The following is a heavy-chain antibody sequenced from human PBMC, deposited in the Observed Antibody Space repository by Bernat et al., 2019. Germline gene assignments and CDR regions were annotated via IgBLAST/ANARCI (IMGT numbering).Heavy chain of an antibody. CDR2: IYPGDSDT. V-gene: IGHV5-51*01. D-gene: IGHD6-13*01. Sequence: EVQLMQSGAEVKKPGESLKISCKGSGYSFSSYWIGWVRQMPGKGLEWMGIIYPGDSDTRYSPSFQGQVIISADKSISTAYLQWSSLKASDTAMYYCARHQYSSSWYGGWFDPWGQGTLVTVSS. J-gene: IGHJ5*02. CDR3: ARHQYSSSWYGGWFDP. CDR1: GYSFSSYW.